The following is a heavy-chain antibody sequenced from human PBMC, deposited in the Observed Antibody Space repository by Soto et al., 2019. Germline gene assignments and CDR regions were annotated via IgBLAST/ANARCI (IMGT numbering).Heavy chain of an antibody. V-gene: IGHV3-30-3*01. J-gene: IGHJ6*02. D-gene: IGHD1-1*01. Sequence: QVQLVESGGGVVQPGRSLTLSCAASGFPFTSYAMHWVRQAPGKGLEWVAVISHDGGIKHYTDSVKGRFTISRDNSKNTLYLQMNSLRDEDTAVYHCAREHDALDGWGQGTTVTVA. CDR2: ISHDGGIK. CDR1: GFPFTSYA. CDR3: AREHDALDG.